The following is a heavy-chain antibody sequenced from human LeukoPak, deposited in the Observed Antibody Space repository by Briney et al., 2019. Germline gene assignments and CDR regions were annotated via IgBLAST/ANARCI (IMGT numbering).Heavy chain of an antibody. CDR1: GYSFTSYW. V-gene: IGHV5-51*01. J-gene: IGHJ4*02. CDR2: IDPSDSET. Sequence: GESLKISCKASGYSFTSYWIGWVRHMPGKGLEWMGIIDPSDSETRYTPSFQGQVTISVDKSLTTAYLQWNSLKASDTTMYYCARQTAMGRSGDYWGQGTLVTVSS. D-gene: IGHD7-27*01. CDR3: ARQTAMGRSGDY.